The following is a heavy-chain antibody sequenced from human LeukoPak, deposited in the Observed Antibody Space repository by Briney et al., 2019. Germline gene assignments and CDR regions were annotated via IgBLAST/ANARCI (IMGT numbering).Heavy chain of an antibody. V-gene: IGHV1-2*02. J-gene: IGHJ4*02. D-gene: IGHD2-21*02. Sequence: ASVKVSCKASGYTFTGYYMHWVRQAPGQGLEWMGWINPNSGGTNYAQKFQGRVTMTRDTSISTACMELSRLRSDDTAVYYCARPAYCGGDCYYQFDSWGQGALVTVSS. CDR1: GYTFTGYY. CDR2: INPNSGGT. CDR3: ARPAYCGGDCYYQFDS.